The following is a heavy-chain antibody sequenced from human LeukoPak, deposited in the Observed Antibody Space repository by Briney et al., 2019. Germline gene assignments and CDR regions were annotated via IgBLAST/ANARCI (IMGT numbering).Heavy chain of an antibody. CDR2: ISGSSDYI. CDR1: RFTFSTYF. D-gene: IGHD3-16*01. CDR3: EPETRRHGGVICCECNAGYGMGV. Sequence: GGSLRLSCAASRFTFSTYFMNWVRQAPGKGLEWVSCISGSSDYIYYADSVKGRFTISRDNAKKSLYLQMNSLRAEDTAVYYCEPETRRHGGVICCECNAGYGMGVWGQGTTVTVSS. V-gene: IGHV3-21*01. J-gene: IGHJ6*02.